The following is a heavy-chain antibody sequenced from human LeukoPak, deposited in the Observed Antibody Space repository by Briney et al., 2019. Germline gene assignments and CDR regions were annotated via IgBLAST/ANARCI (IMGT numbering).Heavy chain of an antibody. D-gene: IGHD6-13*01. CDR3: VKSPHASSSYFDY. CDR2: INSNGNIT. CDR1: GFSFSSFA. V-gene: IGHV3-64D*06. J-gene: IGHJ4*02. Sequence: GGSLRLSRSASGFSFSSFAMHWVRQAPGKGLEYVSAINSNGNITDYADSVKGRFTMSRDNSKNTLHLQMSSLTVEDTAVYYCVKSPHASSSYFDYWGQGTLVTVSS.